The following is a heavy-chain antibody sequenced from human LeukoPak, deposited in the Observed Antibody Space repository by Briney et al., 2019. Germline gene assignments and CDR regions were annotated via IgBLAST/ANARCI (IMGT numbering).Heavy chain of an antibody. J-gene: IGHJ6*03. CDR2: MTGHGDTT. CDR3: ARAPDFDKQWLVRIYYYYYMDV. V-gene: IGHV3-23*01. D-gene: IGHD6-19*01. Sequence: GGSLSLSCAASGFSFSNYGMNWVRQAPGKGLEGVSGMTGHGDTTYYADSVKGRFTISRDNSRNTVYLQVNSLRAEDTAVYYCARAPDFDKQWLVRIYYYYYMDVWGKGTTVTVSS. CDR1: GFSFSNYG.